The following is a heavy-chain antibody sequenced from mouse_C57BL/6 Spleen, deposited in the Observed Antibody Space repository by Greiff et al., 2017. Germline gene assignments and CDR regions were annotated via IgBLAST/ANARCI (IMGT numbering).Heavy chain of an antibody. V-gene: IGHV1-61*01. D-gene: IGHD1-1*02. CDR3: ARVGEIYGWYFDV. Sequence: QVQLQQPGAELVRPGSSVKLSCKASGYTFTSYWMDWVKQRPGQGLEWIGNIYPSDSETHYNQKFKDKATLTVDKSSSTAYMQLSSLTSEDSAVYYCARVGEIYGWYFDVWGTGTTVTVSS. CDR1: GYTFTSYW. CDR2: IYPSDSET. J-gene: IGHJ1*03.